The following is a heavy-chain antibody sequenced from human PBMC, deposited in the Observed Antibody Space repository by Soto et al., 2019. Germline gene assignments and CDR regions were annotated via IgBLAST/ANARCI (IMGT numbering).Heavy chain of an antibody. CDR3: ARDPLHRLPDFALETTSHYFEY. V-gene: IGHV3-21*01. J-gene: IGHJ4*02. D-gene: IGHD3-9*01. CDR2: ISSSSSYI. CDR1: GFTFSSYS. Sequence: PGGSLRLSCAASGFTFSSYSMNWVRQAPGKGLEWVSSISSSSSYIYYADSVKGRFTISRDNAKNSLYLQMNSLRAEDTAVYYCARDPLHRLPDFALETTSHYFEYWGQGTLVTVSS.